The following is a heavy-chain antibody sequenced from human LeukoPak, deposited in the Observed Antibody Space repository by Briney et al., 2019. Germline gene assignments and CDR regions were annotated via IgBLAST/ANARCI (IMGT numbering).Heavy chain of an antibody. CDR1: GFTFSSYW. J-gene: IGHJ6*03. CDR3: ARDPRESIAVAGTYMDV. D-gene: IGHD6-19*01. Sequence: GESLRLSCAASGFTFSSYWMSWVRQAPGKGLEWVANIKQDGSEKYYVDSVKGRFTISRDNAKNSLYLQMSSLRAEDTAVYYCARDPRESIAVAGTYMDVWGKGTTVTVSS. CDR2: IKQDGSEK. V-gene: IGHV3-7*01.